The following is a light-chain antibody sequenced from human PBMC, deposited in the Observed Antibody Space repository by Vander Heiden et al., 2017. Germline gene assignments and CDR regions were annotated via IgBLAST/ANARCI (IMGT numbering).Light chain of an antibody. CDR2: EDS. CDR3: QVGDSGSGHVV. V-gene: IGLV3-21*02. CDR1: NIGRKR. J-gene: IGLJ2*01. Sequence: SYVLTQTPSVSVAPGQTASITRGGTNIGRKRVHWYRQKPGQAPVLVVYEDSARHSGIPERFSGSNSGNTATLTISRVEAGDEADYYCQVGDSGSGHVVFGGGTKLTAL.